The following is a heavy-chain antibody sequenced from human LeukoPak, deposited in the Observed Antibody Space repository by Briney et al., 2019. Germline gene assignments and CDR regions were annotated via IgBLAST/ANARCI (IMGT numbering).Heavy chain of an antibody. J-gene: IGHJ6*03. CDR2: ISAYNGNT. D-gene: IGHD2/OR15-2a*01. Sequence: ASVKVSCKASGYTFTNYGISWVRQAPGQGLEWMGWISAYNGNTNYEQKLQGRVTMTTDTSTSTAYLELRSLRSDDTAVYYCARALPTWGGNYMDVWGKGTTVTVSS. CDR3: ARALPTWGGNYMDV. V-gene: IGHV1-18*01. CDR1: GYTFTNYG.